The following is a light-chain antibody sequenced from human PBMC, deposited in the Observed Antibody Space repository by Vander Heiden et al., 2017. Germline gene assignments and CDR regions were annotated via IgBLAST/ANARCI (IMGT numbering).Light chain of an antibody. J-gene: IGKJ2*03. CDR3: RQAKYWPYS. V-gene: IGKV2-30*02. CDR2: TVS. CDR1: QSVVHGDGNTY. Sequence: DVMMTQSPLSLPVTLGQPASISCRSSQSVVHGDGNTYLNWFQQRPGQSPRRLIYTVSNRDSGVPDRFSGTGSGTDFTLTISRVEAEDVAIYYCRQAKYWPYSFGQGTKLEI.